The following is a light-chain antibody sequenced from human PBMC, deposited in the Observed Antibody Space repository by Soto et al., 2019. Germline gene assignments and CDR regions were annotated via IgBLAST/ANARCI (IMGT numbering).Light chain of an antibody. CDR2: DAS. V-gene: IGKV1-5*01. CDR1: QSVSGW. CDR3: QQYETFSGT. J-gene: IGKJ1*01. Sequence: QLTKSPSSLSASVGETVTVTCRASQSVSGWLAWYQQKPGEAPKLLIYDASALPRGVPSRFSGSGSGTKFTLTIASLQPDDFATYYCQQYETFSGTFGPGTKVDIK.